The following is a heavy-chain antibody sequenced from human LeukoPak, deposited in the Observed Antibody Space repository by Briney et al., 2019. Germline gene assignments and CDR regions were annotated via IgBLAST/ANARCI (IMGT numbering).Heavy chain of an antibody. D-gene: IGHD2-2*01. Sequence: ASVKVSCKASGYTFTTYYMHWVRHAPGPGLEWMRIINPNGGSTTYARKFQGRVTMTRDTSTSTVYMELSSLGSEDTAVYFCARRVYCSSSSCSHFDYWGQGTPVTVSS. CDR1: GYTFTTYY. CDR2: INPNGGST. CDR3: ARRVYCSSSSCSHFDY. V-gene: IGHV1-46*01. J-gene: IGHJ4*02.